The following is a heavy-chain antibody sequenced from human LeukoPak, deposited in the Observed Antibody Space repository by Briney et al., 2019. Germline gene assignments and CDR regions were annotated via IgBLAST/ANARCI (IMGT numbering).Heavy chain of an antibody. J-gene: IGHJ4*02. CDR2: ISYDGSNK. CDR3: AKGGRYCSGGSCPHYFDY. Sequence: GGSLRLSCAASGFTLSSYAMHWVRQAPGKGLEWVAVISYDGSNKYYADSVKGRFTISRDNSKNTLYLQMNSLRAEDTAVYYCAKGGRYCSGGSCPHYFDYWGQGTLVTVSS. CDR1: GFTLSSYA. D-gene: IGHD2-15*01. V-gene: IGHV3-30*04.